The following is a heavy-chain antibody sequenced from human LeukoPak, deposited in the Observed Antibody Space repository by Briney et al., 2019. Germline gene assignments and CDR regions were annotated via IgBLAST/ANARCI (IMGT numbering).Heavy chain of an antibody. J-gene: IGHJ4*02. Sequence: ASVKVSCKASGGTFSRYAISWVRQAPGQGLEWMGRIIPIFGTPNYAQKFQGRVTISADKSTNTAYMEVTSLRSEDTAVYYCAGGDYYDSSGLFDYWGQGTLVTVSS. D-gene: IGHD3-22*01. CDR1: GGTFSRYA. CDR3: AGGDYYDSSGLFDY. CDR2: IIPIFGTP. V-gene: IGHV1-69*06.